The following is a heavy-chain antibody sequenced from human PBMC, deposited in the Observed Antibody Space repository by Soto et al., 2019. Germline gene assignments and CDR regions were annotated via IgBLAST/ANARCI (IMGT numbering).Heavy chain of an antibody. V-gene: IGHV4-34*01. CDR2: INHSGST. D-gene: IGHD5-12*01. J-gene: IGHJ6*02. CDR1: GGSFSGYY. Sequence: SETLSLTCAVYGGSFSGYYWSWIRKPPGKGLEWIGEINHSGSTNYNPSLKSRVTISVDTSKNQFSLKLSSVTAADTAVYYCARLLEWLRDPYYCYGMDVWGQGTTVTVSS. CDR3: ARLLEWLRDPYYCYGMDV.